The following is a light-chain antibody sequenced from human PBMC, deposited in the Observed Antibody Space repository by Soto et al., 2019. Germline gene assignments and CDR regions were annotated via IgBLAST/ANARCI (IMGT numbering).Light chain of an antibody. CDR1: QSVRKN. CDR2: GTS. Sequence: EIWLTQYPATLLLSTGETATLSCRASQSVRKNLAWYKQKPGQAPRLLIYGTSNRATGIPDRISGSRSGTEFTLTISSLTSEDFGVYYCQQFDDRPTFGHGTKVDIK. J-gene: IGKJ1*01. V-gene: IGKV3-15*01. CDR3: QQFDDRPT.